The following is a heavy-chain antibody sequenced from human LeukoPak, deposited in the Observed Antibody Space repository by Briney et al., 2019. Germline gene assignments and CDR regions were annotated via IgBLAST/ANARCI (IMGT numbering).Heavy chain of an antibody. V-gene: IGHV3-23*01. D-gene: IGHD4-17*01. CDR2: ISGSGGST. CDR1: GFTFSSYA. J-gene: IGHJ4*02. Sequence: PGGSLRLSCAASGFTFSSYAMSWVRQAPGKGLEWVSGISGSGGSTYYADSVKGRFTISRDNSKNTLNLQMNSLRAEDTAIYYCARDYGDYVWSRTSDYYFDYWGQGTLVTVSS. CDR3: ARDYGDYVWSRTSDYYFDY.